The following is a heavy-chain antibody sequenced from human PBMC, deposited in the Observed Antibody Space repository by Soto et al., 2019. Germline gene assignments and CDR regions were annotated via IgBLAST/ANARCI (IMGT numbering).Heavy chain of an antibody. CDR2: IRRHTSVT. V-gene: IGHV3-48*01. D-gene: IGHD3-22*01. CDR1: GLTLSTSS. J-gene: IGHJ4*02. CDR3: GKVAHSGYYTAER. Sequence: GGSLRLSCAAFGLTLSTSSMNWVRQAPGRGLEWISYIRRHTSVTAYADSVKGRFTISRDSAKNSLYLQMDSLRVEDTAVYYCGKVAHSGYYTAERWGQGTFVTVS.